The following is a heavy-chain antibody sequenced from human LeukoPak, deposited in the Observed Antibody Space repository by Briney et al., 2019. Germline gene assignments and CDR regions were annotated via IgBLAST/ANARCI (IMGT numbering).Heavy chain of an antibody. CDR2: IGGGGGRA. J-gene: IGHJ6*02. CDR3: AKDLWVGDGDLGDMDV. V-gene: IGHV3-23*01. D-gene: IGHD4-17*01. CDR1: GFTFRHYA. Sequence: GGSLRLSCAASGFTFRHYAMSGVRQAPGKGLEWVSVIGGGGGRAYYAVSLKCRFTISRDNAKNTLYLKMNSLRADNTAVYDCAKDLWVGDGDLGDMDVWGQEPRVTVSS.